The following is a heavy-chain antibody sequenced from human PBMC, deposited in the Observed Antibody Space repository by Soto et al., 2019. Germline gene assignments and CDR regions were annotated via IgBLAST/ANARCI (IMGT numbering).Heavy chain of an antibody. V-gene: IGHV3-74*01. CDR2: ISSDGSST. Sequence: GGSLRLSCEASGFTFSNYWMHWVRQAPGKGLVWVSRISSDGSSTTYADSVKGRFTISRDNAKNTLYMKMDSLRAEDTGVYYCARGPYCISTSCYDWFDPWGQGTLVTVSS. CDR3: ARGPYCISTSCYDWFDP. J-gene: IGHJ5*02. CDR1: GFTFSNYW. D-gene: IGHD2-2*01.